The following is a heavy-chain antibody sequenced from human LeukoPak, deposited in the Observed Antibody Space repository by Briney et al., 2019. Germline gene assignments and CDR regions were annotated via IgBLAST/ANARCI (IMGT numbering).Heavy chain of an antibody. CDR3: ASGPGGLRYFVWFRYYFDY. J-gene: IGHJ4*02. CDR2: INHSGST. V-gene: IGHV4-34*01. CDR1: GGSFSGYY. Sequence: SETLSLTCAVYGGSFSGYYWSWIRQPPGKGLEWLGEINHSGSTNYNPSLKSRVTISVDTSKNQFSLKLSSVTAADTAVYYCASGPGGLRYFVWFRYYFDYWGQGTLVTVSS. D-gene: IGHD3-9*01.